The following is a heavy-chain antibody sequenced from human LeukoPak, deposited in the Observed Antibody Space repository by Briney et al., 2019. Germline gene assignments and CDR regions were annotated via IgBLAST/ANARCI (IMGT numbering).Heavy chain of an antibody. CDR3: ARVMSASVWRSYGSYYYSYYMDI. Sequence: GGSLRLSCAASGFTFSSYWMSWVRQGPGKGLECVANIKQDGSEKYSVDSVKGRFTISRDNAKNSLYMQMNSLRAEDTAVYYCARVMSASVWRSYGSYYYSYYMDIWGKGTTVTVSS. J-gene: IGHJ6*03. V-gene: IGHV3-7*01. CDR2: IKQDGSEK. CDR1: GFTFSSYW. D-gene: IGHD3-16*01.